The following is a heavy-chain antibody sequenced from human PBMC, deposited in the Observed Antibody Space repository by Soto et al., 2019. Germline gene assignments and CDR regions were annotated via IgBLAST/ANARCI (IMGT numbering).Heavy chain of an antibody. Sequence: EVQLVESGGGLIQPGGSLRLSCAASGFTVSNNYMSWVRQTPGKGLEWVALIYSGGTTKYADSVKGRFTVSGDGAKNTLYLQMNTLRAEETAVYYCAKDGRGSGSHYNSFGYWGQGTLVTVSS. J-gene: IGHJ4*02. D-gene: IGHD3-10*01. CDR3: AKDGRGSGSHYNSFGY. V-gene: IGHV3-53*01. CDR1: GFTVSNNY. CDR2: IYSGGTT.